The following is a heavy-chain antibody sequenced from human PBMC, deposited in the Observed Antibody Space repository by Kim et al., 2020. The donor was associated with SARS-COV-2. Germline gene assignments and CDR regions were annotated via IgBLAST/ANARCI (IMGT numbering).Heavy chain of an antibody. CDR2: A. V-gene: IGHV1-69*02. Sequence: ANYAQTCKGRGTITANKSTSTAYMELSSLRSEHTAVYYCASPWGAVAFDIWGQGTMVTVSS. D-gene: IGHD3-16*01. J-gene: IGHJ3*02. CDR3: ASPWGAVAFDI.